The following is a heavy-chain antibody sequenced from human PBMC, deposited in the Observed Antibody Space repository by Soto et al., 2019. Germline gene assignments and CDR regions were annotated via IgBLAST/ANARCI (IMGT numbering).Heavy chain of an antibody. D-gene: IGHD6-13*01. J-gene: IGHJ5*02. CDR2: IGTAGDT. CDR3: ARASSFLGFGFDP. Sequence: EVQLVESGGGLVQPGGSLRLSCAASGFTFSSYDMHWVRQATGKGLEWVSAIGTAGDTYYPGSVKGRFTISRENAKNSLYLQMNSLRAGDTAVYYCARASSFLGFGFDPWCQGTLVTVSS. CDR1: GFTFSSYD. V-gene: IGHV3-13*01.